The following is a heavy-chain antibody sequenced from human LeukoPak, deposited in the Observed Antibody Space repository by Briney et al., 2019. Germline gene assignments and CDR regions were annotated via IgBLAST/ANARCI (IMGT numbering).Heavy chain of an antibody. Sequence: SETLSLTCIVSGGSISSYYWSWIRQPAGKGLEWIGRIYTSGSTNYNPSLKSRVTMSVDTSTDQFSLRLAAVTAATTAVYYWPIDEWDGGYVSRGPDYWGQGTLVTVSS. CDR3: PIDEWDGGYVSRGPDY. J-gene: IGHJ4*02. CDR1: GGSISSYY. CDR2: IYTSGST. V-gene: IGHV4-4*07. D-gene: IGHD1-26*01.